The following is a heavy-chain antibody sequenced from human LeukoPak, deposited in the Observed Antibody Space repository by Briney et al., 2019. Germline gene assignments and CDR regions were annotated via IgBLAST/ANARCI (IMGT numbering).Heavy chain of an antibody. Sequence: GGSLRLSCAASGFTFSSYAMSWVRQAPGKGLEWVSAISGSGGSTYYADSVKGRFTISRDNSKNTLYLQMNSLRAEDTAVYYCAKEVRSGWYYYYYGMDVWGQGTTVTVSS. CDR3: AKEVRSGWYYYYYGMDV. V-gene: IGHV3-23*01. J-gene: IGHJ6*02. CDR2: ISGSGGST. CDR1: GFTFSSYA. D-gene: IGHD6-19*01.